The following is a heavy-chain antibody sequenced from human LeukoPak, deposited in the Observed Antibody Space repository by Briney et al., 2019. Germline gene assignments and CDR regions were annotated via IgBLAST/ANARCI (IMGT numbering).Heavy chain of an antibody. Sequence: GESLQISCQASGYKFTNYWIGWVRPMPGKGREWMTIIYPGDSETRYSPSFQGQVTISAAKSIDTIYLQWNTLKASDTAMYYCARALRTGQGDYVPVLWGQGTLVTVSS. CDR3: ARALRTGQGDYVPVL. D-gene: IGHD3-10*02. CDR1: GYKFTNYW. J-gene: IGHJ4*02. V-gene: IGHV5-51*01. CDR2: IYPGDSET.